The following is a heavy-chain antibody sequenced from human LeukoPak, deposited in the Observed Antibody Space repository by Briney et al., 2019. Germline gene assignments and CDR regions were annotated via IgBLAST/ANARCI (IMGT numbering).Heavy chain of an antibody. J-gene: IGHJ4*02. D-gene: IGHD6-19*01. CDR2: IYSGGST. V-gene: IGHV3-53*01. CDR3: ARARVSSGWYGFFDY. CDR1: GFTVSSNY. Sequence: GGSLRLSCAASGFTVSSNYMSWVRQAPGKGLEWVSVIYSGGSTYYADSVKGRFTISRDNSKNTLYLQMNSLRAEDTAVYYCARARVSSGWYGFFDYWGQGTLVTFSS.